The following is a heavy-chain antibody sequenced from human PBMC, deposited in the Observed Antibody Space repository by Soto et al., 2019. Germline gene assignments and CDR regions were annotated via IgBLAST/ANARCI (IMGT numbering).Heavy chain of an antibody. CDR1: GGTFSSYA. J-gene: IGHJ6*02. D-gene: IGHD3-9*01. Sequence: QVQLVQSGAEVKKPGSSVKVSCKASGGTFSSYAISWVRQAPGQGLEWMGGIIPIFGTANYAQKFQGRVTITADESTSTAYMELSSLRSEDTAVYYCAREGTYYDILTGGLLNYYYGMDVWGQGTTVTVSS. CDR3: AREGTYYDILTGGLLNYYYGMDV. CDR2: IIPIFGTA. V-gene: IGHV1-69*01.